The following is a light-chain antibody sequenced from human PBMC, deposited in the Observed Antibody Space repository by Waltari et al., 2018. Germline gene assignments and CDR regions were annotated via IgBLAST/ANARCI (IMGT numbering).Light chain of an antibody. Sequence: IVMTQTPLSSPVTLGQPASISCRSSQSLGHSDGNTYLSCLQHRPGHPQRLLIDKISNGFSGVPDRFSGSGAGTDFTLKISRVEAEDVGVYFCMQVTQLPLFRYTFGQGTKLEIK. V-gene: IGKV2-24*01. CDR3: MQVTQLPLFRYT. J-gene: IGKJ2*01. CDR1: QSLGHSDGNTY. CDR2: KIS.